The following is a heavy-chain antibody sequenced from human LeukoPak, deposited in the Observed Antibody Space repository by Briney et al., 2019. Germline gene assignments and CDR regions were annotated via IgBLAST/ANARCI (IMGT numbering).Heavy chain of an antibody. D-gene: IGHD6-13*01. J-gene: IGHJ4*02. Sequence: ASVKVSCKVSGYTLTELSMHWVRQAPGKGLEWMGGFDPEDGETIYAQKFQGRVTMTEDTSTDTAYMELSSLRSEDTAVYYCATGRSSWYGREYYSDYWGQGTLVTVSS. CDR1: GYTLTELS. CDR3: ATGRSSWYGREYYSDY. V-gene: IGHV1-24*01. CDR2: FDPEDGET.